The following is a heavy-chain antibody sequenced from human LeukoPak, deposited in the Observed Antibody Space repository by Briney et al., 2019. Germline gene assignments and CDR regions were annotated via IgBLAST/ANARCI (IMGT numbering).Heavy chain of an antibody. V-gene: IGHV4-31*03. Sequence: SETLSLTCTVSHGSIRSGGYYWSWLRQHPEKGLEWIGHIYHTGSTHYNASLKSRLTMSVDTSRNQFSLRLDSVTVADTAVYYCARDGVVTTTPRFDPWGQGTLVIVSS. CDR1: HGSIRSGGYY. D-gene: IGHD1-1*01. J-gene: IGHJ5*02. CDR2: IYHTGST. CDR3: ARDGVVTTTPRFDP.